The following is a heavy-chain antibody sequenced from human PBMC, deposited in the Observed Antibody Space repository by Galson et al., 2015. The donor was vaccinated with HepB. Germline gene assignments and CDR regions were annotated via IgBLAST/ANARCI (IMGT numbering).Heavy chain of an antibody. Sequence: SVKVSCKASGYEFNKYGLSWVRQAPGQGLEWMGWVSGYDGSANYAPKFQGRVTMTTEKSTGTAYMEMRSLRSDDTAVYYCARDSRLELQLNNYYSYGMDVWGQGTAVLVS. CDR1: GYEFNKYG. V-gene: IGHV1-18*01. D-gene: IGHD1-7*01. CDR3: ARDSRLELQLNNYYSYGMDV. CDR2: VSGYDGSA. J-gene: IGHJ6*02.